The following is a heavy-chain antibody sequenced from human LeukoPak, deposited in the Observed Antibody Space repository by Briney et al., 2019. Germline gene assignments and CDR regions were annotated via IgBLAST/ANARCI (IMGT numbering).Heavy chain of an antibody. CDR3: AKQLGYCSDGSCYFPY. Sequence: SETLSLTCAVSGGSISSGGYSWSWIRQPPGKGLEWIGYIYHSGSTYYNPSLKSRVTISVDRSKNQFSLKLSSVTAADTAVYYCAKQLGYCSDGSCYFPYWGQGTLVTVSS. J-gene: IGHJ4*02. CDR1: GGSISSGGYS. CDR2: IYHSGST. D-gene: IGHD2-15*01. V-gene: IGHV4-30-2*01.